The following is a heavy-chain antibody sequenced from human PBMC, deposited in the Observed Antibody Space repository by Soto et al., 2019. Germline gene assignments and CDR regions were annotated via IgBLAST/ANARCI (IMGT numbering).Heavy chain of an antibody. Sequence: SETLSLTCTVSGGSISSGDYYWSWIRQPPGKGLEWIGYIYYSGSTYYNPSLKSRVTISVDTSKNQFSLKLSSVTAADTAVYYCAREVGYCSSTSCYDLYGMDVWGQGTTVTVSS. CDR2: IYYSGST. D-gene: IGHD2-2*01. CDR3: AREVGYCSSTSCYDLYGMDV. CDR1: GGSISSGDYY. V-gene: IGHV4-30-4*01. J-gene: IGHJ6*02.